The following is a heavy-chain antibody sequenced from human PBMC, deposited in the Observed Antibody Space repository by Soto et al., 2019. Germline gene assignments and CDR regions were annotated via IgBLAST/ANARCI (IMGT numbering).Heavy chain of an antibody. Sequence: QVQLVQSAAEVKKPGSSVKISCKASGGTFSSYTISWVRQAPGQGLEWMGRIIPILGIVNYEQKFQGRVAITADKSTSTAYMELSSLRPEDTAVYYCARDCGGDCAITLGGQGTLVTVSS. D-gene: IGHD2-21*01. V-gene: IGHV1-69*08. J-gene: IGHJ4*02. CDR1: GGTFSSYT. CDR2: IIPILGIV. CDR3: ARDCGGDCAITL.